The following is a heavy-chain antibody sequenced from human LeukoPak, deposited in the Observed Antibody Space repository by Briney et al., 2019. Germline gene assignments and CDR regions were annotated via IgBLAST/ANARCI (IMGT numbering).Heavy chain of an antibody. CDR3: ALSSYDFWSGGAFDI. CDR1: GYTFTSYG. D-gene: IGHD3-3*01. CDR2: ISAYNGNT. Sequence: ASVKVSCKASGYTFTSYGISWVRQAPGQGLEWMGWISAYNGNTNYAQKLQGRVTMTTDTSTSTAYMELRSLRSDDTAVYYCALSSYDFWSGGAFDIWGQGTMVTVSS. J-gene: IGHJ3*02. V-gene: IGHV1-18*01.